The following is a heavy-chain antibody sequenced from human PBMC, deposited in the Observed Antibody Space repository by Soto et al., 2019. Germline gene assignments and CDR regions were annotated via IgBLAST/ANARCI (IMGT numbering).Heavy chain of an antibody. Sequence: SETLSLTCAVFGESFSGYHWTWIRQSTGMGLEWIGEINLSGNTNYNPSLKSRVTISIDTPKKQFSLKLTSVTAADTAIYYCARVLVTYGGIMVPYNWFDTWGQGNLVTVSS. CDR2: INLSGNT. V-gene: IGHV4-34*01. D-gene: IGHD3-16*01. CDR1: GESFSGYH. J-gene: IGHJ5*02. CDR3: ARVLVTYGGIMVPYNWFDT.